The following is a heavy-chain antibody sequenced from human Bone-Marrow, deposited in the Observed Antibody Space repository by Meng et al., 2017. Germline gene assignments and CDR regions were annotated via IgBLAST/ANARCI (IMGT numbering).Heavy chain of an antibody. D-gene: IGHD2-2*01. CDR3: ARAGSGIVVVLDP. J-gene: IGHJ5*02. V-gene: IGHV4-34*01. CDR2: INHSGST. CDR1: GGSFSGYY. Sequence: QWGEGLLKPWATLSLTCAVYGGSFSGYYWSWIRQPPGKGLEWIGEINHSGSTNYNPSLKSRVTISVDTSKNQFSLKLSSVTAADTAVYYCARAGSGIVVVLDPWGQGTLVTVSS.